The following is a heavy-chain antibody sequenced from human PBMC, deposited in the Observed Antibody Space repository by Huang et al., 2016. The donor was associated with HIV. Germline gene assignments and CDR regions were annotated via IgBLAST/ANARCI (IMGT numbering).Heavy chain of an antibody. V-gene: IGHV4-39*01. J-gene: IGHJ4*02. CDR2: MYYRVST. D-gene: IGHD3-3*01. CDR1: GGSISSSFYY. Sequence: QVQLQESGRGLVKPSETLSLTCPVSGGSISSSFYYWGWIRQSPGKGLEWIGSMYYRVSTYYNPSLKRQVTRSADTSNSQVSLTLTSVTAADSAVYYCVRHRPNYDFWSGYYPYFDDWGQGTLVTVSS. CDR3: VRHRPNYDFWSGYYPYFDD.